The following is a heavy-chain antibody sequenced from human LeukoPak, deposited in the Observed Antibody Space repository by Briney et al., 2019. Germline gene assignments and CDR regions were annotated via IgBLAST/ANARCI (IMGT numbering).Heavy chain of an antibody. CDR1: GGTFSSYA. CDR3: ARARSPPDIVVVPAAQYYYYYYMDV. CDR2: IIPIFGTA. J-gene: IGHJ6*03. D-gene: IGHD2-2*01. Sequence: SVKVSCKASGGTFSSYAISWVRQAPGQGLEWMGGIIPIFGTANYAQKFQGRVTITADESTSTAYMELSSLRSEDTAVYYCARARSPPDIVVVPAAQYYYYYYMDVWGEGTTVTVSS. V-gene: IGHV1-69*01.